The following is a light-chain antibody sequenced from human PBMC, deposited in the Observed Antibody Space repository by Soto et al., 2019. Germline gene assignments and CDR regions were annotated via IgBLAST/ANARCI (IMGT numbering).Light chain of an antibody. CDR3: QQTYTTPEIT. J-gene: IGKJ5*01. CDR2: VAS. Sequence: DIQMTQSPSSVSASVVDRFTISFLASQGIDNWLAWYQQKPGKAPKLLIYVASNLQSGVPSRFSGSGSGTDFTLTISSLQPEDFAIYYCQQTYTTPEITFGQGTRLEIK. V-gene: IGKV1-12*01. CDR1: QGIDNW.